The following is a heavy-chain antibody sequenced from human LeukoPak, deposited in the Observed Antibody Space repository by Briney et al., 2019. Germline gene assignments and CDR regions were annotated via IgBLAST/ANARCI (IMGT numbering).Heavy chain of an antibody. J-gene: IGHJ4*02. CDR2: ISGYNGHT. Sequence: ASVKVSCTASGYAFSDHGVNWVRQAPGQGLEWMGWISGYNGHTSYAQKFQGRVMVTTDRSTNTAYLELRSLRSDDTAVHYCARVPNPRNTYGYNDKWGQGTLVTVSS. CDR1: GYAFSDHG. D-gene: IGHD5-18*01. V-gene: IGHV1-18*04. CDR3: ARVPNPRNTYGYNDK.